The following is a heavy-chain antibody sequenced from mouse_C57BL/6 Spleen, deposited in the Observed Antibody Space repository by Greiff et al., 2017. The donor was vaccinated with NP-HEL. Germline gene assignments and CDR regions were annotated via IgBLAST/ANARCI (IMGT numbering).Heavy chain of an antibody. J-gene: IGHJ3*01. CDR1: GYTFTSYW. CDR2: IDPSDSYT. V-gene: IGHV1-69*01. CDR3: ARVYYDYAWFAY. Sequence: QVQLQQSGAELVMPGASVKLSCKASGYTFTSYWMHWVKQRPGQGLEWIGEIDPSDSYTNYNQKFKGKSTWTVDKSSSTAYMQLSSLTSEDSAVYYCARVYYDYAWFAYWGQGTLVTVSA. D-gene: IGHD2-4*01.